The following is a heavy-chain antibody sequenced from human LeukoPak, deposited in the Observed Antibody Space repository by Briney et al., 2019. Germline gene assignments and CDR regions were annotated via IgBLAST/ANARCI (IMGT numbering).Heavy chain of an antibody. D-gene: IGHD5/OR15-5a*01. J-gene: IGHJ6*02. CDR3: ARAGLLRYYYYGMDV. CDR1: GGSSSGYY. Sequence: SETLSLTCAVYGGSSSGYYWSWIRQPPGKGLEWIGEINHSGSTNYNPSLKSRVTISVDTSKNQFSLKLSSVTAADTAVYYCARAGLLRYYYYGMDVWGQGTTVTVSS. V-gene: IGHV4-34*01. CDR2: INHSGST.